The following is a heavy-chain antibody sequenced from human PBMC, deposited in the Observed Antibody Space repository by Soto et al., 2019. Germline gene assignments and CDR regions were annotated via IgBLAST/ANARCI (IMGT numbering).Heavy chain of an antibody. D-gene: IGHD3-10*01. J-gene: IGHJ4*02. CDR1: GFSITNYA. Sequence: GGSLRLSCAASGFSITNYAMTWVRQAPGKGLEWVSGISWNSGSIGYADSVKGRFTISRDNAKNSLYLQMNSLRAEDTALYYCAKGTGSGSYTIPHSFDYWGQGTLVTVSS. CDR2: ISWNSGSI. CDR3: AKGTGSGSYTIPHSFDY. V-gene: IGHV3-9*01.